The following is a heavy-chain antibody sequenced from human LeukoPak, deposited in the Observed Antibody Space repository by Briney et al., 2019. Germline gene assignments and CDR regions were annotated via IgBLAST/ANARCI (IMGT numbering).Heavy chain of an antibody. CDR3: ARDRLQGYCSSTSCPDAFDI. CDR2: ISGSGDIT. D-gene: IGHD2-2*01. J-gene: IGHJ3*02. Sequence: PGGSLRLSCAASGFTFSAYVMSWVRQAPGKGLEWVSSISGSGDITYYTDSVKGRFTISRDNAKNSLYLQMNSLRAEDTAVYYCARDRLQGYCSSTSCPDAFDIWGQGTMVTVSS. CDR1: GFTFSAYV. V-gene: IGHV3-23*01.